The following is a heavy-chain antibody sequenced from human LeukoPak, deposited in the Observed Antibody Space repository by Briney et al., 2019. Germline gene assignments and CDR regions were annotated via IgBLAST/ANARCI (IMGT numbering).Heavy chain of an antibody. Sequence: ASVEVSCKASGYSFTSHHINWVRQAAGQGLEWMGWMNPDTGNTVYAQKFQGRVTMTWDTSISTAYMELGSLRSEDTAVYYCARGRPTNLGGIYWGQGTLVTVPS. J-gene: IGHJ4*02. CDR3: ARGRPTNLGGIY. CDR2: MNPDTGNT. V-gene: IGHV1-8*01. CDR1: GYSFTSHH. D-gene: IGHD7-27*01.